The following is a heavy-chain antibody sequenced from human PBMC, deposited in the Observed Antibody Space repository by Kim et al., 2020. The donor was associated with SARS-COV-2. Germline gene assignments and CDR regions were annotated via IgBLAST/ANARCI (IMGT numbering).Heavy chain of an antibody. D-gene: IGHD4-17*01. Sequence: SETLSLTCAVSGGSISSSNWWSWVRQPPGKGLEWIGEIYHSGSTNYNPSLKSRVTISVDKSKNQFSLKLSSVTAADTAVYYCARASAVTTIYYYYGMDVWGQGTTVTVSS. CDR1: GGSISSSNW. CDR2: IYHSGST. J-gene: IGHJ6*02. CDR3: ARASAVTTIYYYYGMDV. V-gene: IGHV4-4*02.